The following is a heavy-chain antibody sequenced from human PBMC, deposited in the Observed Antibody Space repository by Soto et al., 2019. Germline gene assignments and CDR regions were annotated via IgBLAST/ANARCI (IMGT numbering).Heavy chain of an antibody. CDR3: ARLGPLDSYGPKLDY. CDR1: GFTFSSYS. J-gene: IGHJ4*02. D-gene: IGHD5-18*01. CDR2: ISSSSSTI. V-gene: IGHV3-48*01. Sequence: GGSLRLSCAASGFTFSSYSMNWVRQAPGKGLEWVSYISSSSSTIYYADSVKGRFTISRDNAKNSLYLQMNSLRAEDTAVYYCARLGPLDSYGPKLDYWGQGTLVTVSS.